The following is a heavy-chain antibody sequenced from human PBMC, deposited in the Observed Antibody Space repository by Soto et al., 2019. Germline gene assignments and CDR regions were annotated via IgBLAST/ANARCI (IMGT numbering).Heavy chain of an antibody. CDR3: AHLAYYCSGSYTY. CDR1: GFSLSTSGVG. V-gene: IGHV2-5*02. J-gene: IGHJ4*02. Sequence: QITLKESGPTLVKPTQTLMLTCTVSGFSLSTSGVGVGWIRQPPGKALGWLSSVYWDDDKRYSPSLESRLTITKDTSKYQVVVTLTNMDPVDTSSYFCAHLAYYCSGSYTYWRQGTLVTVSS. D-gene: IGHD3-10*01. CDR2: VYWDDDK.